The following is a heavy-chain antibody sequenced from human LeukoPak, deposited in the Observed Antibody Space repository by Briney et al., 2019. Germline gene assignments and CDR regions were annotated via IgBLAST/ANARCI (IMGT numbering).Heavy chain of an antibody. CDR1: GFTFSSPV. CDR3: AKVDFLGY. V-gene: IGHV3-30*02. CDR2: IRYDGSNK. D-gene: IGHD2/OR15-2a*01. Sequence: PGGSLRLSCAASGFTFSSPVMHWVRQAPCKGLEWVAVIRYDGSNKYYADSVKGRFTISRDNSKNTLYLQMNSLRAEDTAVYYCAKVDFLGYWGQGTLVTVSS. J-gene: IGHJ4*02.